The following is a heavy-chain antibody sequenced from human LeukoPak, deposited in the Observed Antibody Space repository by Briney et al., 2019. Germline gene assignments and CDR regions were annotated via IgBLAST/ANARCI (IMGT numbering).Heavy chain of an antibody. V-gene: IGHV3-30*18. Sequence: GGSLRLSCAASGFTFSSYGMHWVRQAPGKGLEWVAVISYDGSNKYYADSVKGRFTISRDNSKNTLYLQMNSLRAEDTVVYYCAKAPDYWGQGTLVTVSS. CDR2: ISYDGSNK. CDR1: GFTFSSYG. J-gene: IGHJ4*02. CDR3: AKAPDY.